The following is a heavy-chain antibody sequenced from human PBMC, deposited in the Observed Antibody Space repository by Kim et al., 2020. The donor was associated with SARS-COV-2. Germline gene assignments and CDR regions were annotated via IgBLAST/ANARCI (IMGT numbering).Heavy chain of an antibody. Sequence: GKGRFTISRDNSKNTLYLQRSSLRAEDTAVYYCVKGRVGMVRVPYNWFDPWGQGTLVTVSS. J-gene: IGHJ5*02. V-gene: IGHV3-64D*06. CDR3: VKGRVGMVRVPYNWFDP. D-gene: IGHD3-10*01.